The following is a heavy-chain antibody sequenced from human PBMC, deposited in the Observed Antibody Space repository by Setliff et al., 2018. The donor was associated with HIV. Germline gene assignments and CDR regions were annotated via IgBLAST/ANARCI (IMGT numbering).Heavy chain of an antibody. CDR3: AADSGLDYWSGRGFDY. J-gene: IGHJ4*02. D-gene: IGHD3-3*01. CDR2: TKNKDNSFTT. CDR1: GFTFSDHY. Sequence: GSLRLSCAASGFTFSDHYMDWVRQAPGKGLEWVGRTKNKDNSFTTEYAASVRGRFTISRDNSKNTVYLEMNSLRDEDTAMYYCAADSGLDYWSGRGFDYWGQGTLVTVSS. V-gene: IGHV3-72*01.